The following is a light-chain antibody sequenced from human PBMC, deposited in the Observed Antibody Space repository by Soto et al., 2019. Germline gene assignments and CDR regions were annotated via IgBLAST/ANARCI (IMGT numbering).Light chain of an antibody. Sequence: EIVLTQSPDTLSLSPGERATLSCRASQSVSSNYLAWYQQKAGHAPRLLIYGASNRATGIPDRFSGSGSGTDFTLTISRVEPEDFAVYYCQQYGRSYTFGQGTKLEIK. CDR3: QQYGRSYT. CDR2: GAS. CDR1: QSVSSNY. V-gene: IGKV3-20*01. J-gene: IGKJ2*01.